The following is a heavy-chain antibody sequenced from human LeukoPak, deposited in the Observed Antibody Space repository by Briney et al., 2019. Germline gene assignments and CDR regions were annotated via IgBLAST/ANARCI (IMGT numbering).Heavy chain of an antibody. V-gene: IGHV3-7*01. CDR3: ASLDSSSSDY. Sequence: GGSLRLSCEGSGFSFSSYWMTWVRQLPGKWPEWVANIRQDESERYFADSVKGRFTISRDNAKKSVYLHMSSLRAEDTALYYCASLDSSSSDYWGQGTLVTVSS. J-gene: IGHJ4*02. CDR2: IRQDESER. D-gene: IGHD6-13*01. CDR1: GFSFSSYW.